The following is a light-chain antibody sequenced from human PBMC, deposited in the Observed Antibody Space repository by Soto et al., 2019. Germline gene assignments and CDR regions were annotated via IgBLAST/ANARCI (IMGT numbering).Light chain of an antibody. J-gene: IGKJ1*01. Sequence: EIVMTQSPATLSVSPGERATLSCRASQSVSNNLAWYQQRPGQAPRLLIYGASTRATGIPARFSGSGSGTDFALTINSLQPEDFATIYCQQTYSTPWTFGQGTK. CDR1: QSVSNN. V-gene: IGKV3-15*01. CDR2: GAS. CDR3: QQTYSTPWT.